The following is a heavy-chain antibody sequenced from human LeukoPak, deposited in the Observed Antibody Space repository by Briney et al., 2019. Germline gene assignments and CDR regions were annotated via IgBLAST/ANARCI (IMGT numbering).Heavy chain of an antibody. V-gene: IGHV4-59*01. J-gene: IGHJ5*02. D-gene: IGHD3-10*01. CDR1: GGSISSYY. CDR3: ARGEYFYGSGSYGGDCFDP. Sequence: SVTLSLTCTVSGGSISSYYWSWIRQPPGKGLEWIGYIYYTGSTNYNPSLKSRVTISVDTSKNQFSLKLSSVTAADTAIYYCARGEYFYGSGSYGGDCFDPWGQGTLVTVS. CDR2: IYYTGST.